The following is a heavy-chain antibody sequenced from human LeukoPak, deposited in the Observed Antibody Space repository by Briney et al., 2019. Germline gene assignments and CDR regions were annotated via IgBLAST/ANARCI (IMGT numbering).Heavy chain of an antibody. CDR1: GGSISSYY. J-gene: IGHJ5*02. Sequence: SETLSLTCTVSGGSISSYYWSWIRQPPGKGLEWIGYIYYSGSTNYNPSLKSRVTLSVDTSKNQFSMKLSSVTAADTAVYYCARDRIAVAGDNWFDPWGQGTLVTVSS. CDR2: IYYSGST. V-gene: IGHV4-59*01. D-gene: IGHD6-19*01. CDR3: ARDRIAVAGDNWFDP.